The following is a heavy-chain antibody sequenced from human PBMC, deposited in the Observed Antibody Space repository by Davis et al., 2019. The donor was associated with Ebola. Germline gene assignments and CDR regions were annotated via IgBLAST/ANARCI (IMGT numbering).Heavy chain of an antibody. Sequence: GESLKISCAASGFIFSDYYMSWIRQAPGKGLEWVAYITSGGTIHYADSVKGRFTISRDNAKNSLFLQMNSLRGEDTAVYYWEREGWGYSYGTMDVWGKGTTVTVSS. CDR2: ITSGGTI. J-gene: IGHJ6*03. D-gene: IGHD5-18*01. CDR1: GFIFSDYY. CDR3: EREGWGYSYGTMDV. V-gene: IGHV3-11*01.